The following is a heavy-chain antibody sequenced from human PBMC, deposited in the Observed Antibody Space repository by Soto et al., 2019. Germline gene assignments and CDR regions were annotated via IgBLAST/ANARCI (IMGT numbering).Heavy chain of an antibody. CDR1: GFTFSSYG. CDR2: IWYDGSNK. D-gene: IGHD5-18*01. J-gene: IGHJ6*02. Sequence: QVQLVESGGGVVQPGRSLRLSCAASGFTFSSYGMHWVRQAPGKGLEWVAVIWYDGSNKYYADSVKGRFTISRDNSKNTLYLQMNSLRAEDTAVYYCAREGYSYGSYYYYGMDVWGQGTTVTVSS. V-gene: IGHV3-33*01. CDR3: AREGYSYGSYYYYGMDV.